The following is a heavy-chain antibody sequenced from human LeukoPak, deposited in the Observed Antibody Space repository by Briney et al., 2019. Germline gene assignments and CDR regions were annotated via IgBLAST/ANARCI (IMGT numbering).Heavy chain of an antibody. CDR1: GFTFSSYE. J-gene: IGHJ4*02. D-gene: IGHD5-18*01. V-gene: IGHV3-48*03. Sequence: GGPLRLSCAASGFTFSSYEMNWVRQAPGKGLEWVSYISSSGTMYYADSVKGRFTISRDNAKNSLYLKMNSLRAEDTAVYYCARGDTKEYYFDYWGQGTLVTVSS. CDR2: ISSSGTM. CDR3: ARGDTKEYYFDY.